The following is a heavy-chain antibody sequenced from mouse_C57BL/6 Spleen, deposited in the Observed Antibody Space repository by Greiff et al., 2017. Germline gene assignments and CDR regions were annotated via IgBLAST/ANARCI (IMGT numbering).Heavy chain of an antibody. D-gene: IGHD1-1*01. V-gene: IGHV15-2*01. Sequence: SGSELRSPGSSVKLSCKDFDSEVFPIAYMSWVRQKPGHGFEWIGGILPSIGRTIYGEKFEDKATLDADTLSNTAYLELNSLTSEDSAIYYCARNYYGSSFYWYFEVWGTGTTVTVSS. CDR1: DSEVFPIAY. J-gene: IGHJ1*03. CDR2: ILPSIGRT. CDR3: ARNYYGSSFYWYFEV.